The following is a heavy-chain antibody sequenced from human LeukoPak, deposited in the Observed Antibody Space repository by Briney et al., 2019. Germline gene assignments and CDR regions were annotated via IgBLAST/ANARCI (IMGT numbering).Heavy chain of an antibody. J-gene: IGHJ4*02. CDR1: GFTFSSYS. CDR3: ARDKGRIAAAGKYVPYYFDY. Sequence: GGSLTLSCAASGFTFSSYSMNWVRQPPGKGLEWVASIINSSSYIYYADPVKSRFTISRDNAKSSLYLQMNSLRAEDTAVYYCARDKGRIAAAGKYVPYYFDYWGQGTLVTVSS. CDR2: IINSSSYI. D-gene: IGHD6-13*01. V-gene: IGHV3-21*01.